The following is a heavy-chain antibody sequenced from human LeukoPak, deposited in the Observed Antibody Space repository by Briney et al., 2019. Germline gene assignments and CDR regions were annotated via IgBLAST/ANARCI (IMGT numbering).Heavy chain of an antibody. V-gene: IGHV5-51*01. CDR1: GYSFTSYW. J-gene: IGHJ6*04. CDR2: IYPGDSDT. D-gene: IGHD6-13*01. Sequence: GESLKISCKGSGYSFTSYWIGWLRQMPGKGLEWMGIIYPGDSDTRYSPSFQGQVTITADKSISTAYLQWSSLKASDTAMYYCARHRGSSSWYSYYYGMDVWGEGTTVTVSS. CDR3: ARHRGSSSWYSYYYGMDV.